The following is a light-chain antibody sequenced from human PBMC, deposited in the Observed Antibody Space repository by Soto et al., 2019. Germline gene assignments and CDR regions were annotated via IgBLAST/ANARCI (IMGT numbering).Light chain of an antibody. CDR2: DVS. J-gene: IGLJ2*01. CDR1: SSDVGGYNY. V-gene: IGLV2-14*01. Sequence: QSALTQPASVSGSPGQSIAISCTGTSSDVGGYNYVSWYQQNPGKAPKLMIYDVSNRPSGVSNRFSGSKSGNTASLTISGLQAEDEADYYCSSYTSSSTPLFGGGTKVTVL. CDR3: SSYTSSSTPL.